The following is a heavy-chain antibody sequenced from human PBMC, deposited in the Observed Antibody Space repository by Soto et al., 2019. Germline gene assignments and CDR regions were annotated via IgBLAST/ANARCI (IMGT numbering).Heavy chain of an antibody. V-gene: IGHV3-30-3*01. J-gene: IGHJ5*02. CDR2: ISYDGSNK. D-gene: IGHD3-10*01. CDR1: GFTFSSYA. CDR3: ARDSGGFDP. Sequence: QVQLVESGGGVVQPGRSLRLSCAASGFTFSSYAMHWVRQAPGKGLEWVAVISYDGSNKYYADSVKGRFTISRDNSKNTLYLQMNSLRAEDTAVYSCARDSGGFDPWGQGTLVTVSS.